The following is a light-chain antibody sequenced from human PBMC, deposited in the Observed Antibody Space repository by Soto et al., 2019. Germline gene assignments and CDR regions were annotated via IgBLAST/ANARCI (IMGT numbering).Light chain of an antibody. J-gene: IGLJ2*01. Sequence: QSALTQPASVSGSPGQWITISCAGTRDDIGAYDYVSWYQQHPGNAPKLLVYEVTNRPSGVSDRFSGSKSGNTASLTISGLQAEDEADYYCNSYTNSSAVVFGGGTKVTVL. CDR3: NSYTNSSAVV. V-gene: IGLV2-14*01. CDR2: EVT. CDR1: RDDIGAYDY.